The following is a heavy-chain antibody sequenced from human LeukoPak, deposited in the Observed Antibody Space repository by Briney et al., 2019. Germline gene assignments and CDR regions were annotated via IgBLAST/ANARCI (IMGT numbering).Heavy chain of an antibody. D-gene: IGHD3-10*01. Sequence: GGSLRLLCAASVFPFSRYAMSWVRQTPGKGREWVADISRSGGSTYYADSVEGRSTISRDKSNNTLYMQMNSLRAEDKGVYYCAKGKVSDSWGQGTLVTVSS. CDR1: VFPFSRYA. CDR3: AKGKVSDS. J-gene: IGHJ4*02. CDR2: ISRSGGST. V-gene: IGHV3-23*01.